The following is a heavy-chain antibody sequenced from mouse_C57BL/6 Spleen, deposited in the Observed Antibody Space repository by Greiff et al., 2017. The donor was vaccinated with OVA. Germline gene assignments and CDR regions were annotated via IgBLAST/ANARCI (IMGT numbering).Heavy chain of an antibody. Sequence: EVKLVESGGGLVQPGGSMKLSCVASGFTFSNYWMNWVRQSPEKGLEWVAQIRLKSDNYATHYAESVKGRFTISRDDSKSSVYLQMNNLRAEDTGIYYCTLYDYDVPFAYWGQGTLVTVSA. CDR1: GFTFSNYW. CDR3: TLYDYDVPFAY. D-gene: IGHD2-4*01. V-gene: IGHV6-3*01. J-gene: IGHJ3*01. CDR2: IRLKSDNYAT.